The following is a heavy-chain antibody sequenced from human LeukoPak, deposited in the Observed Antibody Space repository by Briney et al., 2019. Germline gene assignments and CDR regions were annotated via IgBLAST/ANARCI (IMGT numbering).Heavy chain of an antibody. D-gene: IGHD7-27*01. Sequence: SETLSLTCTVSGGSISSYYWSWIRQPPGKGLEWIGYIYYSGSTNYNPSLKSRVTISVDTSKNQFSLKLSSVTAADAAVYYCAGTGVRAFDIWGQGTMVTVSS. V-gene: IGHV4-59*12. CDR1: GGSISSYY. CDR2: IYYSGST. CDR3: AGTGVRAFDI. J-gene: IGHJ3*02.